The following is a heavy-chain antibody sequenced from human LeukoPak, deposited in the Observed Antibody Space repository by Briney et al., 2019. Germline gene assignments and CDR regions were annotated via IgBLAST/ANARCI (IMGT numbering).Heavy chain of an antibody. Sequence: SETLSLTCTVSGGSISSYYWSWIRQPPGKGLEWIGYIYYSGSTNYNPSLKSRVTISVDTSENQFSLKLSSATAADTAVYYCARHGGPAREFDYWGQGTLVTVSS. CDR3: ARHGGPAREFDY. J-gene: IGHJ4*02. CDR1: GGSISSYY. CDR2: IYYSGST. V-gene: IGHV4-59*08. D-gene: IGHD2-2*01.